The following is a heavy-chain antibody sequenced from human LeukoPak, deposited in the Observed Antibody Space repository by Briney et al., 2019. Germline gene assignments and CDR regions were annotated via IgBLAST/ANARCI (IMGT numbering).Heavy chain of an antibody. D-gene: IGHD3-3*01. CDR2: VSYSGNT. CDR1: GGSISGYY. CDR3: ARAGRFTSGRSYFFDN. J-gene: IGHJ4*02. V-gene: IGHV4-59*13. Sequence: SETLSLTCSVSGGSISGYYWSWIRQPPGKGLGWIAYVSYSGNTNYTPSLKNRVSILVDTSKNRFSLQLRSVTAADTAFYYCARAGRFTSGRSYFFDNWGQGTLVTVS.